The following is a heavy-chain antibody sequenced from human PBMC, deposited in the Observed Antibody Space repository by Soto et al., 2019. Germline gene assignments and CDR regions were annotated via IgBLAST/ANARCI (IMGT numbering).Heavy chain of an antibody. CDR3: ARGPILPTSPQAY. D-gene: IGHD3-3*01. V-gene: IGHV3-64*01. CDR2: ISSNGGST. J-gene: IGHJ4*02. CDR1: GFTFSSYA. Sequence: GGSLRLCCAASGFTFSSYAMHWVRQAPGKGLEYVSAISSNGGSTYYANSVKGRFTISRDNSKNTLYLQMGSLRAEDMAVYYCARGPILPTSPQAYWGQGTLVTVSS.